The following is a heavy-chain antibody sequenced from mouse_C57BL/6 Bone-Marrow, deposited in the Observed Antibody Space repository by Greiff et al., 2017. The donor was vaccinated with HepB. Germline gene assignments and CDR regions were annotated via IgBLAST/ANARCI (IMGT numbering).Heavy chain of an antibody. D-gene: IGHD1-1*01. Sequence: QVQLQQSGAELVRPGASVTLSCKASGYTFTDYEMHWVKQTPVHGLEWIGAIDPETGGTAYNQKFKGKAILTADKSSSTAYMELRSLTSEDSAVYYCTRWGTLVATDYYAMDYWGQGTSVTVSS. CDR2: IDPETGGT. CDR3: TRWGTLVATDYYAMDY. V-gene: IGHV1-15*01. CDR1: GYTFTDYE. J-gene: IGHJ4*01.